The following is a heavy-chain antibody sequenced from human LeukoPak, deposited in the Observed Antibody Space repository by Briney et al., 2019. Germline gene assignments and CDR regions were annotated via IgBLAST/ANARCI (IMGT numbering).Heavy chain of an antibody. Sequence: SETLSLTYTVSDGSISSSSYYWGWIRQPPGKGLEWIGSIYYSGSTYYNPSLKSRVTISVDASKNQFSLKLSSVTAADTAVYYCARLVRALYYFDYWGQGALVTVSS. CDR2: IYYSGST. CDR3: ARLVRALYYFDY. CDR1: DGSISSSSYY. V-gene: IGHV4-39*01. D-gene: IGHD3-10*02. J-gene: IGHJ4*02.